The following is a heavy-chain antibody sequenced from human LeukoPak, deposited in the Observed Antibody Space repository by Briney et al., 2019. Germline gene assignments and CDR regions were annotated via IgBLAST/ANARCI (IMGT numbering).Heavy chain of an antibody. V-gene: IGHV3-30*02. J-gene: IGHJ4*02. CDR1: GFTFSSYG. D-gene: IGHD3-3*01. CDR3: AKDQRAYYDFWSGPFDY. CDR2: IRYDGSNK. Sequence: TGGSLRLSCAASGFTFSSYGMHWVRQAPGKGLEWVAFIRYDGSNKYYADSVKGRFTISRDNSKNTLYLQMNSLRAEDTAVYYCAKDQRAYYDFWSGPFDYWGQGTLVTVSS.